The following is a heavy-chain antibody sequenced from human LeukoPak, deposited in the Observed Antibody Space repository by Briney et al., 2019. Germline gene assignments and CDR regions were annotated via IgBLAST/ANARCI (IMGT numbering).Heavy chain of an antibody. J-gene: IGHJ6*02. CDR3: AREPYYSSSWDYYYYGMDV. D-gene: IGHD6-13*01. V-gene: IGHV4-31*03. Sequence: SETLSLTCTVSGGSISSGGYYWSWIRQHPGKGLEWIGYIYYSGSTYYNPSLKSRVTISVDTSKNQFSLKLSSVTAADTAVYYCAREPYYSSSWDYYYYGMDVWGQGTTVTVSS. CDR2: IYYSGST. CDR1: GGSISSGGYY.